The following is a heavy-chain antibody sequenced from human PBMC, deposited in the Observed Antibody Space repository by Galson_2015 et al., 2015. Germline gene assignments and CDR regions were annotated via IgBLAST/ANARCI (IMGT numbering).Heavy chain of an antibody. V-gene: IGHV4-39*01. CDR1: GGSISSSSYY. CDR2: IYYSGST. CDR3: ARGGGWFDP. D-gene: IGHD3-16*01. Sequence: SETLSLTCTVSGGSISSSSYYWGWIRQPPGKGLEWIGSIYYSGSTYYDPSLKSRVTISVDKSKNQFSLKLSSVTAADRAVYYCARGGGWFDPWGQGTLVTVSS. J-gene: IGHJ5*02.